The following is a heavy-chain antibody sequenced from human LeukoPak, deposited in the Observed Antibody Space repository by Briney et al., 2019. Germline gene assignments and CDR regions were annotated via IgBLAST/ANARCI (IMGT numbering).Heavy chain of an antibody. CDR2: ISYDGSNK. CDR3: AKDDNYIRFLS. Sequence: GGSLRLSCAASGFTFSSYAMHWVRQAPGKGLEWVAVISYDGSNKYYADSVKGRFTISRDNSKNTLYLQMNSLRAEDTAVYYCAKDDNYIRFLSWGQGTLVTVSS. V-gene: IGHV3-30*04. CDR1: GFTFSSYA. D-gene: IGHD3-16*01. J-gene: IGHJ5*02.